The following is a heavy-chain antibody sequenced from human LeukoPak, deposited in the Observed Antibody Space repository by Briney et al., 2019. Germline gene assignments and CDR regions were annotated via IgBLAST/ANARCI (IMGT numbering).Heavy chain of an antibody. Sequence: SETLSLTCTVSGGSISSYYWSWIRQPPGKGLEWIGYIYYSGSTNYNPSLKSRVTISVDTSKNQFSLKLSSVTAADTAVYYCARTYDSSGYYLGAFDIWGQGTMVTISS. CDR2: IYYSGST. J-gene: IGHJ3*02. D-gene: IGHD3-22*01. CDR3: ARTYDSSGYYLGAFDI. CDR1: GGSISSYY. V-gene: IGHV4-59*01.